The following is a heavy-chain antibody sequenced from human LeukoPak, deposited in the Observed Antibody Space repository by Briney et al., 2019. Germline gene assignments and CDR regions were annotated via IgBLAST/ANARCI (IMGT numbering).Heavy chain of an antibody. V-gene: IGHV3-21*01. CDR2: ISSSSSYI. CDR1: GFTFSSYS. Sequence: GGSLRLSRAASGFTFSSYSMNWVRQAPGKGLEWVSSISSSSSYIYYADSVKGRFTISRDNAKNSLYLQMNSLRAEDTAVYYCARDLIAAAGTGVYYFDYWGQGTLVTVSS. D-gene: IGHD6-13*01. CDR3: ARDLIAAAGTGVYYFDY. J-gene: IGHJ4*02.